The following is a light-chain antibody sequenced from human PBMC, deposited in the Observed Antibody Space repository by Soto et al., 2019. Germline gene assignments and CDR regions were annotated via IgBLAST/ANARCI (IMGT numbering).Light chain of an antibody. CDR3: QQRSNWPPIT. J-gene: IGKJ5*01. CDR1: QSVSRY. Sequence: EIVFTHSPSTLSVSPRERATLSCSASQSVSRYLAWYQQKPGQAPRLLIYDAPNRATGIPARFSGSGSGTDFTLTISSLEPEDFAVYYCQQRSNWPPITFGQRARLEIK. V-gene: IGKV3-11*01. CDR2: DAP.